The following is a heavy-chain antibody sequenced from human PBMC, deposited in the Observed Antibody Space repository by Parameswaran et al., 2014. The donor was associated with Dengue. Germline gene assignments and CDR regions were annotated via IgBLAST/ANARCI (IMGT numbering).Heavy chain of an antibody. V-gene: IGHV4-39*01. Sequence: WIRQPPGKGLEWIGSIYYSGSTYYNPSLKSRVTISVDTSKNQFSLKLSSVTAADTAVYYCARQQDAFDIWGQGTMVTVSS. CDR3: ARQQDAFDI. CDR2: IYYSGST. J-gene: IGHJ3*02.